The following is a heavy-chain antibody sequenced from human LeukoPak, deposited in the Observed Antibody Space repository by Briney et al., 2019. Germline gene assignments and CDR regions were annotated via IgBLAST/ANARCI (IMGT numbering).Heavy chain of an antibody. V-gene: IGHV4-4*07. D-gene: IGHD3-10*01. CDR2: IYTSGST. J-gene: IGHJ4*02. CDR3: ARDLAYGSGMGYFDY. CDR1: GGSISSYY. Sequence: PSETLSLTCTVSGGSISSYYWSWIRPPAGKGLEWIGRIYTSGSTNYNPSLKSRVTMSVDTSKNQFSLKLGSVTAADTAVYYCARDLAYGSGMGYFDYWGQGTLVTVSS.